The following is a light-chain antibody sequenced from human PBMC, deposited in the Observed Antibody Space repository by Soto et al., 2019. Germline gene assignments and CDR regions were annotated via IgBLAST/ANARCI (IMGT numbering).Light chain of an antibody. CDR1: RSVGNY. CDR3: QQRSNWL. J-gene: IGKJ3*01. Sequence: EIVLTQSPATLSLSPGERATLSCRASRSVGNYLAWYQQKPGQAPRLLIYDASNRATGIPARFSGSGSGTDFILTISSLEPEDFAIYYCQQRSNWLFGPGTKVVIK. CDR2: DAS. V-gene: IGKV3-11*01.